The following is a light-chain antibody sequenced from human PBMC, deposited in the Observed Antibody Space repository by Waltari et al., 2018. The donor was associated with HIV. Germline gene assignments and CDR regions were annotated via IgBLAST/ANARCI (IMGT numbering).Light chain of an antibody. Sequence: QSVLTQPPSAYGTPGKRLTIFSSGICPNLATPCVYWIQHVPGTAPKLLIYRNDPRPSGVPDRFSGSKSGTSASLAISGLRSEDEADYYCAVWDDSLSGWVFGGGTKLTGL. J-gene: IGLJ3*02. CDR3: AVWDDSLSGWV. CDR1: CPNLATPC. CDR2: RND. V-gene: IGLV1-47*01.